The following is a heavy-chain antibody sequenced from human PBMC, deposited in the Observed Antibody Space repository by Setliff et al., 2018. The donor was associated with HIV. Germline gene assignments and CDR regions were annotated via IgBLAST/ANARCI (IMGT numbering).Heavy chain of an antibody. V-gene: IGHV1-3*01. CDR1: GYTFTSYA. CDR3: ARGRGASGAFDI. D-gene: IGHD3-10*01. J-gene: IGHJ3*02. Sequence: ASVKVSCKASGYTFTSYAMHWVRQAPGQRLEWMGWINAGNGNTKYSQKFQGRVTITRDTSASTAYMELSSLRSEDTAVYYCARGRGASGAFDIWGQGTMVTVSS. CDR2: INAGNGNT.